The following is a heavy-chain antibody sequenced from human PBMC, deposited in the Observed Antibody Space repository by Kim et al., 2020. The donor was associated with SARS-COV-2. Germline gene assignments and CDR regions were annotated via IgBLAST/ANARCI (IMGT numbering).Heavy chain of an antibody. V-gene: IGHV4-59*09. J-gene: IGHJ4*02. Sequence: PSLERRVTISVDTSKNQFTQKLGSVTAADTAVYYCARGGRGSGYYYFLSNWGQGTLVTVSS. CDR3: ARGGRGSGYYYFLSN. D-gene: IGHD3-22*01.